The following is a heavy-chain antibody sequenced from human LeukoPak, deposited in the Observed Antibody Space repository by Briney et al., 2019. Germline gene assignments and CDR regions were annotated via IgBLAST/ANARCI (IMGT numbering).Heavy chain of an antibody. CDR2: INPSGGST. D-gene: IGHD1-26*01. V-gene: IGHV1-46*01. Sequence: ASVKVSCKASGYTFTSYYMHWVRQAPGQGLEWMGIINPSGGSTSYAQKFQGRVTMTRDTSTSTVYMELSSLRSEDTAVYYCARVMILGATRLLFDYWGQGTLVSVSS. J-gene: IGHJ4*02. CDR1: GYTFTSYY. CDR3: ARVMILGATRLLFDY.